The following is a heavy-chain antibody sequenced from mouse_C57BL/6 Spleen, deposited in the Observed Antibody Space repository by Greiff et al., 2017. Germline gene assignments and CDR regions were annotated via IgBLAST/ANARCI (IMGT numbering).Heavy chain of an antibody. Sequence: QVQLKESGPGLVQPSPCLSISCTVSGFSLTSYGVHWVRQSPGKGLEWLGGIWSGGSTDYNAAFISRLGISKDNSKSQVFFKMNSRQADDTAIYYCASTKFDTGSFDYWGQGTTLTVSS. CDR3: ASTKFDTGSFDY. CDR2: IWSGGST. V-gene: IGHV2-2*01. CDR1: GFSLTSYG. D-gene: IGHD4-1*01. J-gene: IGHJ2*01.